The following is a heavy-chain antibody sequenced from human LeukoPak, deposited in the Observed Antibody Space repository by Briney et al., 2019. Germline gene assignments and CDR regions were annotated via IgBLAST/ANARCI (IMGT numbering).Heavy chain of an antibody. CDR2: MNPNSGNT. V-gene: IGHV1-8*01. J-gene: IGHJ2*01. CDR1: GYTFTSYD. CDR3: ARSLAFYDSSGYYDWYFDL. D-gene: IGHD3-22*01. Sequence: ASVKVSCKASGYTFTSYDINWVRQATGQGLEWMGWMNPNSGNTGYAQKFQGRVTMTRNTSISTAYIELSSLRSEDTAVYYCARSLAFYDSSGYYDWYFDLWGRGTLVTVSS.